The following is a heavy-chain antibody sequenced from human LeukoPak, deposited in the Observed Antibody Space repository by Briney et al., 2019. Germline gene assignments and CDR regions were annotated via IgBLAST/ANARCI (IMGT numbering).Heavy chain of an antibody. Sequence: GGSLRLSRAVSGFTSSSYALSWVRQAPGKGLEWVSGISGRGGSTYYADAVKGRFTISRDNSKNTLYLQMNSLRGEDTAVYYCAKGDGYNYDNWFDPWGQGALVTVSS. J-gene: IGHJ5*02. V-gene: IGHV3-23*01. D-gene: IGHD5-24*01. CDR2: ISGRGGST. CDR1: GFTSSSYA. CDR3: AKGDGYNYDNWFDP.